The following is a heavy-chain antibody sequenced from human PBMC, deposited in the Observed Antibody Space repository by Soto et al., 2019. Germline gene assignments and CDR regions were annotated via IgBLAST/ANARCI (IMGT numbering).Heavy chain of an antibody. V-gene: IGHV3-23*01. CDR1: GFTFSTYA. J-gene: IGHJ6*02. Sequence: PGGSLRLSCEASGFTFSTYAMSWVRQAPGKGLEWVSSISASGHTTYYADSVKGRFTISRDNSKNTLYMQMNSLRVEDTAIYYCANEADYVWGTYRSYYYYVMDFWGQGTSVTVSS. D-gene: IGHD3-16*02. CDR2: ISASGHTT. CDR3: ANEADYVWGTYRSYYYYVMDF.